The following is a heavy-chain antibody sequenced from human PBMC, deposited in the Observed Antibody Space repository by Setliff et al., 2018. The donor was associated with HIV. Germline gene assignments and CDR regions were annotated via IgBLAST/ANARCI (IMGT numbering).Heavy chain of an antibody. CDR1: GFTFSDYW. CDR3: TRTLRYFDWLLSDYYYYGMDV. V-gene: IGHV3-74*01. Sequence: GGSLRLSCTASGFTFSDYWMHWVRRGPGRGLEWVSRIGRDGTVANYADSVKGRFTISRDNARNTLFLQMNSLGVGDTALYYCTRTLRYFDWLLSDYYYYGMDVWGQGTTVTVSS. CDR2: IGRDGTVA. J-gene: IGHJ6*02. D-gene: IGHD3-9*01.